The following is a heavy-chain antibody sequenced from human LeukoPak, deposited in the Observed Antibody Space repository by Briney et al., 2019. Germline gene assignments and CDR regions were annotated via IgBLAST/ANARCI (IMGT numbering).Heavy chain of an antibody. CDR1: GFTFRSYW. CDR3: ARVGYSGWNLEY. CDR2: INQGGSVK. D-gene: IGHD5-12*01. J-gene: IGHJ4*02. V-gene: IGHV3-7*01. Sequence: PGGSLRPSCAASGFTFRSYWMSWVRQAPGKGLEWVANINQGGSVKYYVDSVKGRLTISRDDAKNSLYVQMNSLRDEDTAVYYCARVGYSGWNLEYWGQGTLVTVSS.